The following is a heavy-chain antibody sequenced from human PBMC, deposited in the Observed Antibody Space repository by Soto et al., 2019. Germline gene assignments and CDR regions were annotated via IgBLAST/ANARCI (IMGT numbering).Heavy chain of an antibody. CDR2: IYYSGST. V-gene: IGHV4-39*01. Sequence: PSEPMSLTCAVLGGSISNSNWWSWIKKKTGKGLEWIGSIYYSGSTYYNPSLKSRVTISVDTSKNQFSLKLSSVTAADTAVYYCARHDWNGVDYWGQGTLVTVSS. D-gene: IGHD1-1*01. CDR3: ARHDWNGVDY. CDR1: GGSISNSNW. J-gene: IGHJ4*02.